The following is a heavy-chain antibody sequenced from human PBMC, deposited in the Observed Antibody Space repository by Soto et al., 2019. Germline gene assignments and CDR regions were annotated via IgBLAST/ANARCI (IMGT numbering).Heavy chain of an antibody. Sequence: KGLEWIGYIYYSGSTNYNPSLKSRVTISVDTSKNQFSLKLSSVTAADTAVYYCARGAQLKGYCSGGSCQTFDYWGQGTLVTVSS. V-gene: IGHV4-59*01. CDR2: IYYSGST. J-gene: IGHJ4*02. D-gene: IGHD2-15*01. CDR3: ARGAQLKGYCSGGSCQTFDY.